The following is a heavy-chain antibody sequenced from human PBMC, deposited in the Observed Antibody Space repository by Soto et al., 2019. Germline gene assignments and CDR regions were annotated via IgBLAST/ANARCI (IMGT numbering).Heavy chain of an antibody. CDR3: ARSLTVAYWSRLFGGSQGPHYYYMDV. CDR1: GYTFTSYD. J-gene: IGHJ6*03. D-gene: IGHD3-3*01. V-gene: IGHV1-8*01. CDR2: MNPNSGNT. Sequence: ASVKVSCKASGYTFTSYDINWVRQATGQGLEWMGWMNPNSGNTDYAQKFQGRVTMTRNTSISTAYMELSSLGSEDTAVYYCARSLTVAYWSRLFGGSQGPHYYYMDVWGKGTTVTVSS.